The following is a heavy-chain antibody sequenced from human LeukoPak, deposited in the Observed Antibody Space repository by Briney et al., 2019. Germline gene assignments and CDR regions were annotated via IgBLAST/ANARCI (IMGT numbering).Heavy chain of an antibody. CDR3: VTDYGNGFDY. Sequence: GGSLRLSCAASGFTFSSFAMNWVRQAPGKWLYWVSGISSSGGPTYYADSVKGRFTISRDNSKNTLYLQMNSLRAEDTALYYCVTDYGNGFDYWGQGTLVTVSS. D-gene: IGHD4-17*01. CDR2: ISSSGGPT. CDR1: GFTFSSFA. J-gene: IGHJ4*02. V-gene: IGHV3-23*01.